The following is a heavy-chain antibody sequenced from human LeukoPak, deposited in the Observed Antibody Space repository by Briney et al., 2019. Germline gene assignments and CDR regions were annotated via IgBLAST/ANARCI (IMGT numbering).Heavy chain of an antibody. V-gene: IGHV3-74*01. J-gene: IGHJ5*02. CDR2: IDGDGSST. CDR3: ARGTVSTWYCSSTSCLNWFDP. CDR1: GFTFSRFG. Sequence: GGSLRLSCAASGFTFSRFGMHWVRQAPGKGLVWVSRIDGDGSSTIYADSVKGRFTISRDNAKNSLYLQMNSLRAEDTAVYYCARGTVSTWYCSSTSCLNWFDPWGQGTLVTVSS. D-gene: IGHD2-2*01.